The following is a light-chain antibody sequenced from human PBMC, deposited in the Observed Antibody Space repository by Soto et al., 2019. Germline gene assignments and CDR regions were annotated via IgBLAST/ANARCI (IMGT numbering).Light chain of an antibody. V-gene: IGLV1-40*01. CDR3: QSYDSSLSADV. CDR2: SNN. CDR1: SSNIGAGYD. Sequence: QSVVTQPPSVSGAPGQRVTISCTGSSSNIGAGYDVHWYQQLPRTAPKLLIYSNNNRPSGVPDRFSVSRSATSASLAITGVQAADEADYYCQSYDSSLSADVFGTGTKLTVL. J-gene: IGLJ1*01.